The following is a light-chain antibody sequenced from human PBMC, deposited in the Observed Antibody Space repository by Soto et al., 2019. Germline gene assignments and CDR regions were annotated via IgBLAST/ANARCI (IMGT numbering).Light chain of an antibody. J-gene: IGKJ1*01. CDR3: QHYKSYSEA. Sequence: DIQMTQSPSTLSGSVGDRVTITCRASQTISSWLAWYQQKPGKAPKLLIYKASTLKSGGPSRFSGSGSGTEFTLTISSLQPDDFATYYCQHYKSYSEAFGQGTKGELK. V-gene: IGKV1-5*03. CDR1: QTISSW. CDR2: KAS.